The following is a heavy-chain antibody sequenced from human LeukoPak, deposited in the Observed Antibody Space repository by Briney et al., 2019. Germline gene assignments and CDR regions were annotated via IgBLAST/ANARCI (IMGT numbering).Heavy chain of an antibody. J-gene: IGHJ4*02. CDR3: ARQVVAVAGTGYFDY. Sequence: SETLSLTCTVSGGSIRSSSYYWGWIRQPPGKGLEWIGSIYYIGSTYYNASLKSRGTISVDTSKNQFSLKLNSVTAPGTAVYFCARQVVAVAGTGYFDYWGQGTLVTVSS. CDR2: IYYIGST. CDR1: GGSIRSSSYY. D-gene: IGHD6-19*01. V-gene: IGHV4-39*01.